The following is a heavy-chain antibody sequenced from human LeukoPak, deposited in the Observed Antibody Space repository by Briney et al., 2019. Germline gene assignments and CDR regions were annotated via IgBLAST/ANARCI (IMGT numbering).Heavy chain of an antibody. CDR3: ARTYSGSYYGPKYFQH. D-gene: IGHD1-26*01. CDR2: IYYSGST. CDR1: GGSISSSSYY. V-gene: IGHV4-39*01. Sequence: SETLSLTCTVSGGSISSSSYYWGWIRQPPGKGLEWIGRIYYSGSTYYNPSLKSRVTISVDTSKNQFSLKLSSVTAADTAVYYCARTYSGSYYGPKYFQHWGQGTLVTVSS. J-gene: IGHJ1*01.